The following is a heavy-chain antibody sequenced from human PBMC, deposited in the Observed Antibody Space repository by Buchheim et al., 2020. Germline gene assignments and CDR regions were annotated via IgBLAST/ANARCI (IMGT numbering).Heavy chain of an antibody. CDR3: ARDLGYDSEYYFDY. J-gene: IGHJ4*02. V-gene: IGHV3-7*01. D-gene: IGHD3-22*01. CDR1: GFTFSSYS. CDR2: IKQDGSEK. Sequence: EPQLVESGGGLVKPGGSLRLSCAASGFTFSSYSMSWVRQAPGKGLEWVANIKQDGSEKYYVDSVKGRFTISRDNAKNSLYLQMNSLRAEDTAVYYCARDLGYDSEYYFDYWGQGTL.